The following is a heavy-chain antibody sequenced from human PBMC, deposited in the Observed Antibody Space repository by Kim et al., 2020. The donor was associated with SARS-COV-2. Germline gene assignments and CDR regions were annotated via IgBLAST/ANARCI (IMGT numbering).Heavy chain of an antibody. Sequence: GGSLRLSCAASGFTFSNYVMNWVRQAPGKGLEWVSTISFGGHSTYYADSVKGRFTISRDNARNTLYLQMESLRVEDTAIYYCAKRSGTPNYDNFYFDYWGQGSLVTVSS. D-gene: IGHD3-10*01. CDR1: GFTFSNYV. CDR2: ISFGGHST. CDR3: AKRSGTPNYDNFYFDY. V-gene: IGHV3-23*01. J-gene: IGHJ4*02.